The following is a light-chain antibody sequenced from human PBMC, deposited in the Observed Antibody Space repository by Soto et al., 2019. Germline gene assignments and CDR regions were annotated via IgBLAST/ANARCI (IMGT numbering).Light chain of an antibody. Sequence: DIQMTQSPSSLSASVGDRVTITCKASQDISNYLNWYQQKPGKAPKLLIYDASNLETGVPSRFSVSGSGTDFTCTISSLQPEDIATYYCQQYDNLLGTFGQGTKQEIK. J-gene: IGKJ2*01. CDR1: QDISNY. CDR2: DAS. CDR3: QQYDNLLGT. V-gene: IGKV1-33*01.